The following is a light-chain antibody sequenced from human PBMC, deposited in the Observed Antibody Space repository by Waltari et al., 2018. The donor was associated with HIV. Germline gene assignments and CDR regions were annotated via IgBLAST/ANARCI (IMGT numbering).Light chain of an antibody. Sequence: EIVLTPSPATLSLSPGERATLSCGASQSVSSSYVAWDQQKPGLATRLLIYDASSRATGTPDRFSGSGSATDFTLTISILAHEDFAVYYCQQYGSRITFGQGTRLEIK. CDR1: QSVSSSY. V-gene: IGKV3D-20*01. CDR3: QQYGSRIT. CDR2: DAS. J-gene: IGKJ5*01.